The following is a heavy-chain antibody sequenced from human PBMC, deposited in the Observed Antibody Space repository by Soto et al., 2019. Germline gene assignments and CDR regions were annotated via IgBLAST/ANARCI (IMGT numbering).Heavy chain of an antibody. D-gene: IGHD3-9*01. Sequence: PGGSLRLSCAASGFTFSSYAMHWVRQAPGKGLEWVAVISYDGSNKYYADSVKGRFTISRDNSKNTLYLQMNSLRAEDTAVYYCARYYDILTFLDYYYGMDVWGQGTTVTVSS. CDR3: ARYYDILTFLDYYYGMDV. CDR2: ISYDGSNK. V-gene: IGHV3-30-3*01. CDR1: GFTFSSYA. J-gene: IGHJ6*02.